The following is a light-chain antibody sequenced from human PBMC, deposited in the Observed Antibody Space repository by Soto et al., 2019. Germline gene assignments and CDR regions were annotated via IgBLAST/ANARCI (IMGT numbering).Light chain of an antibody. Sequence: QMAESASTVDPGVGRRITENCRASQSVSGWLAWYQQKPGEAPKLLIYDASALPRGVPSRFSGSGSGTKFTLTLACLQPDDFATYYYQQYETFSGTFGPGTKVDI. CDR2: DAS. CDR3: QQYETFSGT. CDR1: QSVSGW. V-gene: IGKV1-5*01. J-gene: IGKJ1*01.